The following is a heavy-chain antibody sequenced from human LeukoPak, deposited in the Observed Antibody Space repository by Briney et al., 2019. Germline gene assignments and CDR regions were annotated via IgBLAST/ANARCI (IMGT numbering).Heavy chain of an antibody. CDR3: ARRAPSHDFDD. V-gene: IGHV3-48*04. CDR2: ISTAGNTM. CDR1: GFTFSSYS. Sequence: GGSLRLFCAASGFTFSSYSMNWVRQAPGKGPEWVSSISTAGNTMYYADSVKGRFTISRDNAKNLLYLQMNSLRAEDTAVYYCARRAPSHDFDDWGQGTLVTVSS. J-gene: IGHJ4*02.